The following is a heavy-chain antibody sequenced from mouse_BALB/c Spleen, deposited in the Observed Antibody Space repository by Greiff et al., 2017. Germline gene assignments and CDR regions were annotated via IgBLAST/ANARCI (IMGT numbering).Heavy chain of an antibody. D-gene: IGHD2-3*01. CDR3: ARWGDDGYYVDY. Sequence: VQLKESGPSLVKPSQTLSLTCSVTGDSITSGYWNWIRKFPGNKLEYMGYISYSGSTYYNPSLKSRISITRDTSKNQYYLQLNSVTTEDTATYYCARWGDDGYYVDYWGQGTTLTVSS. V-gene: IGHV3-8*02. CDR1: GDSITSGY. CDR2: ISYSGST. J-gene: IGHJ2*01.